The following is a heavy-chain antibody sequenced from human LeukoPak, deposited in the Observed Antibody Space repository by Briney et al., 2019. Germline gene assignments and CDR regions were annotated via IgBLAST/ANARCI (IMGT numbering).Heavy chain of an antibody. D-gene: IGHD2/OR15-2a*01. Sequence: ASVTVSFKTSGFMFTAYYIHWVRQVPGQGLEWMGWFNPKSGDTNYPQKFQGRATMTGDTSTSTAYMELSSLRSDDTARYFCARDSSTWYSDYYYYMDVWGKGTTVTVSS. J-gene: IGHJ6*03. V-gene: IGHV1-2*02. CDR1: GFMFTAYY. CDR2: FNPKSGDT. CDR3: ARDSSTWYSDYYYYMDV.